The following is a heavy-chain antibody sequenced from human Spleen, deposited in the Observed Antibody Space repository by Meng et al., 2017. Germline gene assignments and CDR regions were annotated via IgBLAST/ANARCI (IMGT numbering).Heavy chain of an antibody. Sequence: QVQLVESGGGVVQPGRSLRLSCAASGFTFSSYGMHWVRQAPGKGLEWVAVISYDGSNKYYADSVKGRFTISRDNSKNTLYLQMNSLRAEDTAVYYCAKDAWTTVTPCWGQGTLVTVSS. V-gene: IGHV3-30*18. CDR3: AKDAWTTVTPC. J-gene: IGHJ4*02. CDR2: ISYDGSNK. D-gene: IGHD4-17*01. CDR1: GFTFSSYG.